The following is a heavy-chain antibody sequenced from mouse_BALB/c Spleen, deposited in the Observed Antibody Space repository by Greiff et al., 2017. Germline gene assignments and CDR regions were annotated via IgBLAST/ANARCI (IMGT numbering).Heavy chain of an antibody. D-gene: IGHD2-14*01. CDR3: ARKRYDGWFAY. CDR2: INPSNGRT. CDR1: GYTFTSYW. Sequence: QVQLKQPGAELVKPGASVKLSCKASGYTFTSYWMHWVKQRPGQGLEWIGEINPSNGRTNYNEKFKSKATLTVDKSSSTAYMQLSSLTSEDSAVYYCARKRYDGWFAYWGQGTLVTVSA. J-gene: IGHJ3*01. V-gene: IGHV1S81*02.